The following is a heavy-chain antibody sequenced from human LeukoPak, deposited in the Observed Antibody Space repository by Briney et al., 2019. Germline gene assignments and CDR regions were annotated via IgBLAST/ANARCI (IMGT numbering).Heavy chain of an antibody. V-gene: IGHV4-59*01. J-gene: IGHJ4*02. CDR1: GGSISSYY. Sequence: SETLSLTCTVSGGSISSYYWSWIRQPPGKGLEWIGYIYYSGSTNYNPSLKSRVTISVDTSKNQFSLKLSSVTAADTAVYYCARSAYNWNDPHYFDYWGQGTLVTVSS. D-gene: IGHD1-1*01. CDR2: IYYSGST. CDR3: ARSAYNWNDPHYFDY.